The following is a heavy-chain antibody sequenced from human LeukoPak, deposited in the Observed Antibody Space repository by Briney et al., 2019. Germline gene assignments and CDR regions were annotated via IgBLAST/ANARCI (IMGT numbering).Heavy chain of an antibody. D-gene: IGHD6-25*01. V-gene: IGHV2-70*01. CDR3: ARLRGYNSARYFDY. Sequence: SGPALVKPTQTLTLTYSLSGFSANTSEMCVSWIRQPPGRALEWLALIDWDDDKDYSTSLKTRLTISKDTSKNQVVLTMTNMDPVDTATYYCARLRGYNSARYFDYWGQGTLVTVPS. J-gene: IGHJ4*02. CDR2: IDWDDDK. CDR1: GFSANTSEMC.